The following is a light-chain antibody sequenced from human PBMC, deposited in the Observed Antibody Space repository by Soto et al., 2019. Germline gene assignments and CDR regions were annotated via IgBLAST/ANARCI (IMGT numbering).Light chain of an antibody. CDR3: SSSTNTSTLVI. Sequence: QSVLPQPASVSGSPGQSITLSCTVTTIDLGRYKFVSWYQQYPGKAPRLMMYEVSNRPSGVSNRFSGSKSGNTASLTIFGLQAEDEAIYYCSSSTNTSTLVIFGAGTQLTVL. CDR1: TIDLGRYKF. J-gene: IGLJ2*01. CDR2: EVS. V-gene: IGLV2-14*01.